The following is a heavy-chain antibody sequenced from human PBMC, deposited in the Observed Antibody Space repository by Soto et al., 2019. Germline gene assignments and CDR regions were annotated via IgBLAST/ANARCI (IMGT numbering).Heavy chain of an antibody. D-gene: IGHD3-9*01. Sequence: GGSLRLSCTASGFTFGDYAMSWFRQAPGKGLEWVGFIRSKAYGGTTEYAASVKGRFTISRDDSKSIAYLQMNSLKTEDTAVYYCTRDPGYYDILTGYPYFDYWGQGTLVTVSS. CDR1: GFTFGDYA. CDR2: IRSKAYGGTT. CDR3: TRDPGYYDILTGYPYFDY. V-gene: IGHV3-49*03. J-gene: IGHJ4*02.